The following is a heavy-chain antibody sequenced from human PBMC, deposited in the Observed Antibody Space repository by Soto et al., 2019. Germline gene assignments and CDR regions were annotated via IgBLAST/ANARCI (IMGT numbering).Heavy chain of an antibody. J-gene: IGHJ6*02. D-gene: IGHD2-8*01. CDR1: GYSFTNFA. V-gene: IGHV1-3*04. CDR3: ERNNGWGMDV. Sequence: QVQLVQSGAEVEKPGASVKVSCKASGYSFTNFAMHWVRQAPGQRLEWMGWINTGYGNSKYSQEFQNRLTITRDTSATTSYMELSSLRSDDTAVYYCERNNGWGMDVWGQGTTVTVSS. CDR2: INTGYGNS.